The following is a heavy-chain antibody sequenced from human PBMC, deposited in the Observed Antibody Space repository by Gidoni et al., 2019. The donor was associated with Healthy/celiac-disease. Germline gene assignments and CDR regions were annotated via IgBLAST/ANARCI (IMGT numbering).Heavy chain of an antibody. CDR2: INHSGST. J-gene: IGHJ6*03. Sequence: QVQLQPWGAGLLKPSETLSLTCAVYGGSFSGYYWSWIRQPPGKGLEWIGEINHSGSTNYNPSLKSRVTISVDTSKNQFSLKLSSVTAADTAVYYCARRLYCSSTSCGYYMDVWGKGTTVTVSS. D-gene: IGHD2-2*01. CDR3: ARRLYCSSTSCGYYMDV. CDR1: GGSFSGYY. V-gene: IGHV4-34*01.